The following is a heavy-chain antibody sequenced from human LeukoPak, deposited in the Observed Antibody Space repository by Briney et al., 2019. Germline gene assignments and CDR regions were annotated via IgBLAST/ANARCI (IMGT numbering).Heavy chain of an antibody. CDR3: AGYSGRYPYYMDV. Sequence: GGSLRLSCTVSGFTVSSNSWSWVRQAPGKGLEWVSFIYSGGNTHYSDSVTGRFTISRDNSKNTLYLQMNSLRAEDTAVYYCAGYSGRYPYYMDVWGKETTVTISS. V-gene: IGHV3-53*01. J-gene: IGHJ6*03. CDR1: GFTVSSNS. CDR2: IYSGGNT. D-gene: IGHD1-26*01.